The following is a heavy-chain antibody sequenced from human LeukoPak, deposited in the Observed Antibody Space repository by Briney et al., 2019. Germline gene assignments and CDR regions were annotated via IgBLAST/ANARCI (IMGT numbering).Heavy chain of an antibody. Sequence: PGGSLRLSCVASGFTFSSYEMNWVRQAPGKGLEWVSYISSSGSTIYYAASVKGRFTISRSNAKNSLYLQMNSLRAEDTGVYYCAIGEYSSGWYAFDIWGEGRMVTVSS. J-gene: IGHJ3*02. CDR3: AIGEYSSGWYAFDI. CDR2: ISSSGSTI. D-gene: IGHD6-19*01. V-gene: IGHV3-48*03. CDR1: GFTFSSYE.